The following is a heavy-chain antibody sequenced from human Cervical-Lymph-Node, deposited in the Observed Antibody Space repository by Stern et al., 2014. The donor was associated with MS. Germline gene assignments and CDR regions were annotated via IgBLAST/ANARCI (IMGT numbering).Heavy chain of an antibody. D-gene: IGHD3-10*01. Sequence: QLVESGGGVVQPGRSLSVSCVASGFTFSTYAMHWVRQAPGKGLEWVAFVSYDGTQRNSTDSVKARFTISRDNSKNTLYLHMNSLRDEDTAVYFCARGGRGVGLEYWGQGALVTVSS. CDR1: GFTFSTYA. J-gene: IGHJ4*02. CDR3: ARGGRGVGLEY. CDR2: VSYDGTQR. V-gene: IGHV3-30-3*01.